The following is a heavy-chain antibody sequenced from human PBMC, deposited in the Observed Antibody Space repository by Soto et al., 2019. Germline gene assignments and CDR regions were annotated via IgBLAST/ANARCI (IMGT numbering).Heavy chain of an antibody. Sequence: GGSLRLSCAASGFTFSDYYMSWIRQAPGKGLEWVSYISSSGSTIYYADSVKGRFTISRDNAKNSLYLQMNSLRAEDTAVYYCANSVIRKNYYFDYWGQGTLVTVSS. D-gene: IGHD4-4*01. CDR3: ANSVIRKNYYFDY. J-gene: IGHJ4*02. CDR2: ISSSGSTI. CDR1: GFTFSDYY. V-gene: IGHV3-11*01.